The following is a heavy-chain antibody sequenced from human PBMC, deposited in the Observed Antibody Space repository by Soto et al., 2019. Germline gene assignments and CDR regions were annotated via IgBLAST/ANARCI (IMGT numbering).Heavy chain of an antibody. V-gene: IGHV3-23*01. Sequence: EVQLLESGGGLVQPGGSLRLSCAAPGFTFSSYAMSWVRQAPGKGLEWVSAISGSGGSTYYADSVKGRFTISRDNSKNTLYLQMNSLRAEDTAVYYCAKKDKGVGIAAAGLDYWGQGTLVTVSS. CDR3: AKKDKGVGIAAAGLDY. J-gene: IGHJ4*02. CDR1: GFTFSSYA. CDR2: ISGSGGST. D-gene: IGHD6-13*01.